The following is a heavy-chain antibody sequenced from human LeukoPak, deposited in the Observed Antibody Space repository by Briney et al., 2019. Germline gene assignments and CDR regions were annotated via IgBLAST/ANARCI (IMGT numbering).Heavy chain of an antibody. V-gene: IGHV4-34*01. Sequence: SETLSLTCAVYGGSFSGYYWSWIRQPPGKGLEWIGEINHSGSTNYNPSLKSRVTISVDTSKNQFSLKLSSVTAADTAVYYCAGLSSGWYGYWGQGTLVTVSS. CDR2: INHSGST. CDR3: AGLSSGWYGY. J-gene: IGHJ4*02. CDR1: GGSFSGYY. D-gene: IGHD6-19*01.